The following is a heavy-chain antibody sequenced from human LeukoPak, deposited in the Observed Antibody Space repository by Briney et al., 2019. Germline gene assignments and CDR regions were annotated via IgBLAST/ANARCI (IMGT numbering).Heavy chain of an antibody. CDR3: ARDQRYCSSSSCPWEPFDY. Sequence: GGSLRLSCAASGFTFSNYWMHWVRQAPGKGPVWVSRIKSDGSSTRFADSVQGRFTLSRDNGKNTLYLQMNSLRAEDTAVYYCARDQRYCSSSSCPWEPFDYWGQGTLATVSS. CDR1: GFTFSNYW. V-gene: IGHV3-74*01. J-gene: IGHJ4*02. D-gene: IGHD2-2*01. CDR2: IKSDGSST.